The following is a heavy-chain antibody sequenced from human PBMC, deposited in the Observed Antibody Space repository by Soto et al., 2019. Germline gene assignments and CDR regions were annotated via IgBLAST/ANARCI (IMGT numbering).Heavy chain of an antibody. CDR2: IWYDGSNK. D-gene: IGHD2-2*01. Sequence: GGSLRLSCAASGFTFSSYGMHWVRQAPGKGLEWVAVIWYDGSNKYYADSVKGRFTISRDNSKNTLYLQMNSLRAEDTAVYYCARDSSLYQLLWGLDYWGQGTLVTVSS. CDR1: GFTFSSYG. V-gene: IGHV3-33*01. J-gene: IGHJ4*02. CDR3: ARDSSLYQLLWGLDY.